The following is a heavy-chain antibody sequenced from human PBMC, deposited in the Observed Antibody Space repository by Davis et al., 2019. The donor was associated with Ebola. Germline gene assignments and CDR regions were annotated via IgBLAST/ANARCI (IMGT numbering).Heavy chain of an antibody. Sequence: MPSETLSLTCAVYGGSFSGYYWSWIRQPPGKGLEWIGEINHSGSTNYNPSLKSRVTISVDTSKNQFSLKLSSVTAADTAVYYCARELIIPGIAAAGPSFDPWGQGTLVTVST. J-gene: IGHJ5*02. CDR1: GGSFSGYY. V-gene: IGHV4-34*01. CDR2: INHSGST. CDR3: ARELIIPGIAAAGPSFDP. D-gene: IGHD6-13*01.